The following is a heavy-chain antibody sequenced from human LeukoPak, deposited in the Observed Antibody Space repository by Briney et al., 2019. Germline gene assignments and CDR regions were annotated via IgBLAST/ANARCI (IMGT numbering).Heavy chain of an antibody. V-gene: IGHV4-39*01. CDR2: IYYTGST. CDR3: VKGGGYGLIDY. CDR1: GASISGSGYY. Sequence: SQTLSLTCTVSGASISGSGYYLGWIRQPPGKGLEWIGNIYYTGSTYYNASLQSRVTISIDMSKNQFSLRLSSVTAADTAMYYCVKGGGYGLIDYWGQGTLVTVSS. J-gene: IGHJ4*02. D-gene: IGHD3-16*01.